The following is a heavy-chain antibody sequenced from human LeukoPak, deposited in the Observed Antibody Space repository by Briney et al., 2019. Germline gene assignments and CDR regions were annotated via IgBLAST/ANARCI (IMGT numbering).Heavy chain of an antibody. CDR1: GFTFSSYA. CDR3: AKGSGSGGVY. V-gene: IGHV3-23*01. Sequence: AGGSLRLSCAASGFTFSSYAMSWVRLAPGKGLEWVSAISGSGGSTYYADSVKGRFTISRDNSKNTLYLQMNSLRAEDTAVYYCAKGSGSGGVYWGQGTLVTVSS. D-gene: IGHD3-10*01. J-gene: IGHJ4*02. CDR2: ISGSGGST.